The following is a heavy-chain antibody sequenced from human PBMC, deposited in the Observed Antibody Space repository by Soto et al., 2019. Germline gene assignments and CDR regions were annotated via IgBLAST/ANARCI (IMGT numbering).Heavy chain of an antibody. CDR1: GDTFISYT. D-gene: IGHD3-22*01. Sequence: GASVKVSCKASGDTFISYTISWVRQAPGQGLEWIGGIIPIFGTANYAQKFQGRVTITADESTSTAYMELSSLRSEDTAVYYCARDTVITESDSVICRQATMVTV. J-gene: IGHJ3*02. CDR3: ARDTVITESDSVI. V-gene: IGHV1-69*13. CDR2: IIPIFGTA.